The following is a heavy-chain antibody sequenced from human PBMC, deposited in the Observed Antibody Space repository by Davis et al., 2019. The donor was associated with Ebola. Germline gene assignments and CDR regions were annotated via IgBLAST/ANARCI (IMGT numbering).Heavy chain of an antibody. J-gene: IGHJ4*02. V-gene: IGHV4-30-2*03. CDR1: GAFVSSGGYS. CDR2: YYYTGST. CDR3: ARQSSSSRGDY. Sequence: SETLSLTCVVSGAFVSSGGYSWIWIRQPPGKGLEWIGNYYYTGSTYYSPSLRSRVTMSVDTTKNHFSLKLRSVTAADTAVYYCARQSSSSRGDYWGQGTLVTVSS. D-gene: IGHD6-6*01.